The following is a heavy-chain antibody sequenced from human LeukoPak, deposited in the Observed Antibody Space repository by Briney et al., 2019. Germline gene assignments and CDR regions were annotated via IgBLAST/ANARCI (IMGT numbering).Heavy chain of an antibody. CDR1: GDCVSRNSAA. J-gene: IGHJ3*02. D-gene: IGHD4-17*01. CDR3: ARTSGAFTVTDAFDI. CDR2: TYYRSKWYN. Sequence: SQTLSLTCAISGDCVSRNSAAWNWIRQSPSRGLEWLGRTYYRSKWYNDYEVSVKSRITTNPDTSKNQFSLHLNSVTPEDTAVYYCARTSGAFTVTDAFDIWGQGTMVTVSS. V-gene: IGHV6-1*01.